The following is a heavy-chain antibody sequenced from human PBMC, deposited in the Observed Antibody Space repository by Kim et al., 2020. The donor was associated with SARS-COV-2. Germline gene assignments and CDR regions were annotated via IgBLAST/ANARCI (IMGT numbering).Heavy chain of an antibody. J-gene: IGHJ6*02. D-gene: IGHD2-15*01. CDR1: GGTFSNYA. CDR2: IIPILGIA. Sequence: SVKVSCKASGGTFSNYAINWVRQAPGQGLEWMGRIIPILGIANYAQKFQGRVTITADKSTSIAYMELSSLRSEDTAVFYCARGGTRTPGVVVVGAMDVWGQGTTVTVSS. CDR3: ARGGTRTPGVVVVGAMDV. V-gene: IGHV1-69*04.